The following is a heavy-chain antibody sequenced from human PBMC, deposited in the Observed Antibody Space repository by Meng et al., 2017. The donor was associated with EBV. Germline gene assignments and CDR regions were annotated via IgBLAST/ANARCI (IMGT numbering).Heavy chain of an antibody. V-gene: IGHV7-4-1*02. J-gene: IGHJ4*02. CDR1: GYSLSTFA. CDR2: INTDTGYA. D-gene: IGHD2-21*01. CDR3: ARGLAYGDYGVDY. Sequence: QVQLVQSGSELKKPGAFVKVSCKASGYSLSTFAMNWVRQAPGQGLEWMGWINTDTGYATYAQGFIGRFVFSLETSVSTAYLQINSLKAADTAMYYCARGLAYGDYGVDYWGQGTLVTVSS.